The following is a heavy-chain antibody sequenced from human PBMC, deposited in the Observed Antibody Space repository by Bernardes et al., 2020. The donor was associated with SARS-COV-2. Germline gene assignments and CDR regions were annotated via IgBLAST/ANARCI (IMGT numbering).Heavy chain of an antibody. D-gene: IGHD3-22*01. V-gene: IGHV1-2*02. CDR1: GYTFTGHY. CDR3: ARGHEDYYETSHMYNWFDP. J-gene: IGHJ5*02. Sequence: ASVKVSCKASGYTFTGHYLHWVRQAPGQGLEWMGWIRPNSGATHSAAKFRGRVTLTRDTSINTAYLELTRLRSDDSAIYFCARGHEDYYETSHMYNWFDPWGQGTQVTVSS. CDR2: IRPNSGAT.